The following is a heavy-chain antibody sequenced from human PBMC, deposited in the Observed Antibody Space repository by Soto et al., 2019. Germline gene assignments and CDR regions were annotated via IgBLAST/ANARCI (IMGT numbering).Heavy chain of an antibody. CDR3: ARDWLRYYDSSGRYYYYGLDV. Sequence: PSETLSLTCTVSGGSISSGGYYWSWIRQHPGKGLEWIGYIYYSGSTYYNPSLKSRVTISVDTSKNQFSLKLSSVTAADTAVYYCARDWLRYYDSSGRYYYYGLDVWGQGTTVTGSS. CDR2: IYYSGST. D-gene: IGHD3-22*01. V-gene: IGHV4-31*03. CDR1: GGSISSGGYY. J-gene: IGHJ6*02.